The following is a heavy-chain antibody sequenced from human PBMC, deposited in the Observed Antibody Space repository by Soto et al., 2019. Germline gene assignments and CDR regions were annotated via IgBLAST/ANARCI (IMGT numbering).Heavy chain of an antibody. CDR2: ISHSGRT. CDR3: ARQVSLFGVLPRIYYFDY. D-gene: IGHD3-3*01. CDR1: GDSITSINYY. Sequence: QLQLQESGPGMVKPSETLSLTCTVSGDSITSINYYWGWIRQPPGRGLEWIGSISHSGRTYFNSSLKSRVTMSVATSRNEVALKLTSVTAADTAVYYCARQVSLFGVLPRIYYFDYWGQGTLVPVSS. V-gene: IGHV4-39*01. J-gene: IGHJ4*02.